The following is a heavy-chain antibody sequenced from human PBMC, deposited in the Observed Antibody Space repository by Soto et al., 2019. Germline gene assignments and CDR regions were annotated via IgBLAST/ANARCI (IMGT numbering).Heavy chain of an antibody. J-gene: IGHJ4*02. CDR2: MHNSGST. CDR1: GGSISSYY. CDR3: ARGHYDFWSGYFALLAY. Sequence: SETLSLTCTVSGGSISSYYWSWIRQPPGKGLEWIGYMHNSGSTKYNPSLKSRVTISADTSKNQFSLKLSSVTAADSAVYYCARGHYDFWSGYFALLAYWGQGTLVPVSS. D-gene: IGHD3-3*01. V-gene: IGHV4-59*08.